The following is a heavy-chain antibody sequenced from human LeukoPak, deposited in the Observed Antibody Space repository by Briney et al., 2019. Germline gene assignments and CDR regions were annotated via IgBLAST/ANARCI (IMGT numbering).Heavy chain of an antibody. Sequence: SETLPLTCAVYGGSFSGYYWSWIRQPPGKGLEWIGEINHSGSTYYNPSLKSRVTISVDTSKNQFSLKLSSVTAADTAVYYCARQSQVLLWFGEFMPLGYFDYWGQGTLVTVSS. CDR3: ARQSQVLLWFGEFMPLGYFDY. CDR2: INHSGST. CDR1: GGSFSGYY. D-gene: IGHD3-10*01. V-gene: IGHV4-34*01. J-gene: IGHJ4*02.